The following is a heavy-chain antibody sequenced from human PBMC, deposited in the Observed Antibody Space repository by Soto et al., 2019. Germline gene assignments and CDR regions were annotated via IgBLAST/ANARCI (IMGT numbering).Heavy chain of an antibody. V-gene: IGHV1-18*04. CDR1: GYTVSSYG. J-gene: IGHJ5*02. CDR3: AKEIAAPIGS. D-gene: IGHD6-6*01. CDR2: ISAYNGNT. Sequence: QVQLVQSGAEVKMPGDSVKVSCKASGYTVSSYGISWVRQAPGQGLEWTGWISAYNGNTNYAQKLQGRVTMTTDTSTDTAYMELRSLRSDDTAVYYCAKEIAAPIGSWGQGTLVTVSS.